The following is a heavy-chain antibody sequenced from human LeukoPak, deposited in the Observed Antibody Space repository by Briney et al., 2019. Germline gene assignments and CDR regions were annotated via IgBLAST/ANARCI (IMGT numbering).Heavy chain of an antibody. D-gene: IGHD3-3*01. CDR2: IYHSGST. Sequence: PSETLSLTCTVSGGSISSGGYYWSWIRRPPGKGLEWIGYIYHSGSTYYNPSLKSRVAISVDRSKNQFSLKLSSVTAADTAVYYCAREADFWSGHNYHYYMDVWGKGTTVTVSS. V-gene: IGHV4-30-2*01. CDR3: AREADFWSGHNYHYYMDV. CDR1: GGSISSGGYY. J-gene: IGHJ6*03.